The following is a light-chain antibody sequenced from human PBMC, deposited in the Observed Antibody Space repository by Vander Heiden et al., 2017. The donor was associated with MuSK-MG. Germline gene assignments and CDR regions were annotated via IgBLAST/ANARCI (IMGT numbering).Light chain of an antibody. CDR1: QSVSSN. J-gene: IGKJ2*01. CDR2: GAS. CDR3: QQDNHWPPHT. Sequence: EIVMTQSPATLSVSPGERATLSCVASQSVSSNLAWYQQKPGQAPRLLIYGASTRATGIPARFSGSGYGTEFTLTISSRQSEDFAVYYCQQDNHWPPHTFGQGTKMEIK. V-gene: IGKV3-15*01.